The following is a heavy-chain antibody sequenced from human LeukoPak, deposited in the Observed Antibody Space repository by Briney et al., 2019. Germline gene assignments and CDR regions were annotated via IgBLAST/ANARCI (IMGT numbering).Heavy chain of an antibody. CDR1: GFTLSSYS. J-gene: IGHJ4*02. CDR2: ISPSGGAI. V-gene: IGHV3-21*01. Sequence: RGSLRLSCAASGFTLSSYSMNWVRQAPGRGLEWVSSISPSGGAILYAESLRGRFTISRDNANNSLFLQMNTLRAEDTAVYFCASGIRERGFDYWGQGTLVTVSS. CDR3: ASGIRERGFDY. D-gene: IGHD1-1*01.